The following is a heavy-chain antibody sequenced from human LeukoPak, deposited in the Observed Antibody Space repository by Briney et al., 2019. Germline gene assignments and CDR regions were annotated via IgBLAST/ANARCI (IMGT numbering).Heavy chain of an antibody. V-gene: IGHV3-74*01. D-gene: IGHD6-6*01. CDR1: GFTFSSYW. CDR2: INSDGSST. J-gene: IGHJ6*04. CDR3: AKVQPVRTTHGTLPDV. Sequence: GGSLRLSCAASGFTFSSYWMHWVRQAPGKGLVWVSRINSDGSSTRYADSVKGRFTISRDNSKNSLYLQMNSLRAEDTALYYCAKVQPVRTTHGTLPDVWGKGTTVTVSS.